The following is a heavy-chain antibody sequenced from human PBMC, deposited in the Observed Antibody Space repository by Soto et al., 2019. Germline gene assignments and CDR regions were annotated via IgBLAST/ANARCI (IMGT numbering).Heavy chain of an antibody. CDR3: VKDTFGAWAS. Sequence: GGSLRLSCAASGLTFDDYAMHWFRQVRGKGLEWVSGISWNSASIGYADSVKGRFTTSRDNAKNSLYLEMNSLKTEDTALYYCVKDTFGAWASWGQGTLVTVSS. D-gene: IGHD3-10*01. V-gene: IGHV3-9*01. J-gene: IGHJ5*02. CDR1: GLTFDDYA. CDR2: ISWNSASI.